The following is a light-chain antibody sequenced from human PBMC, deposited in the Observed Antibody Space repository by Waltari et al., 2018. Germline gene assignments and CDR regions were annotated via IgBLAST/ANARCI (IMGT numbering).Light chain of an antibody. CDR1: QRVSSNF. CDR2: GAS. CDR3: QQYGTSPQT. J-gene: IGKJ1*01. V-gene: IGKV3-20*01. Sequence: EVVLKQSPGTLSLSPGERATLFCRASQRVSSNFLAWFKQKPGQAPRLLMYGASSRASGIPDRFSGSGSETDFTLTISRLESEDVAVYYCQQYGTSPQTFGQGTKVEI.